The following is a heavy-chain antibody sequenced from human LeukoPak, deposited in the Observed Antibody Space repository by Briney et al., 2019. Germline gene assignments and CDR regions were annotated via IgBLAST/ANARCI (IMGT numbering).Heavy chain of an antibody. Sequence: PGGSLRLSCAASGFTVSSNSVSWVRQAPGKGLEWVSLIYGGGSTYYADSVKGRFTISRDNSKNTLYLQMNSLRAEDTAVYYCARHSGNSGSYYFDYWGQGTLVTVSS. J-gene: IGHJ4*02. V-gene: IGHV3-53*01. CDR2: IYGGGST. CDR3: ARHSGNSGSYYFDY. CDR1: GFTVSSNS. D-gene: IGHD5-12*01.